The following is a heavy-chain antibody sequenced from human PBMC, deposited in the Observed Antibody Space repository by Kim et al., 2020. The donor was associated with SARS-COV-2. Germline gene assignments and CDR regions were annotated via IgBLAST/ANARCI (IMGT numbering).Heavy chain of an antibody. D-gene: IGHD3-10*01. J-gene: IGHJ5*02. V-gene: IGHV5-51*01. Sequence: GESLKISCKGSGYRFTSDWIGWVRQMPGKGLEWMGIIYPGDSDTKYSPSFQGQVTISVDNSISTTYLQWSSLKASDTAIYYCAKSNYASGNYKPANWFDPWGQGTLVTVSS. CDR1: GYRFTSDW. CDR2: IYPGDSDT. CDR3: AKSNYASGNYKPANWFDP.